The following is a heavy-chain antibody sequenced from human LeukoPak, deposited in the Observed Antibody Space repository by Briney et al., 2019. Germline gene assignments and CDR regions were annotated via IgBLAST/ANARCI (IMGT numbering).Heavy chain of an antibody. D-gene: IGHD1-7*01. J-gene: IGHJ6*02. CDR3: ARDETTDDTGMDV. V-gene: IGHV3-48*01. CDR1: GFTFSSYS. CDR2: ISSSSSTI. Sequence: QPGGSLRLSCAASGFTFSSYSMTWVRQAPGKGLEWVSYISSSSSTIYYADSVKGRLTISRDNAKNSLYLQMNSLRAEDTAVYYCARDETTDDTGMDVWGQGTTVTVSS.